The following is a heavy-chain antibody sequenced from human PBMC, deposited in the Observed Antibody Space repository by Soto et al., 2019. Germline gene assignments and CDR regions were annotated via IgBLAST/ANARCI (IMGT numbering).Heavy chain of an antibody. D-gene: IGHD1-7*01. CDR3: ADVVGVRLELSQGFAP. CDR1: GFTFSDYY. J-gene: IGHJ5*02. Sequence: QVQLVESGGGLVKPGGSLRLSCAASGFTFSDYYRSWIRQAPGKGLEWVSYISSSGSTIYYADSVKGRFTISRDNAKNSLYMQMNSVRAEDTAVYYCADVVGVRLELSQGFAPWGQGTLVTVSS. V-gene: IGHV3-11*01. CDR2: ISSSGSTI.